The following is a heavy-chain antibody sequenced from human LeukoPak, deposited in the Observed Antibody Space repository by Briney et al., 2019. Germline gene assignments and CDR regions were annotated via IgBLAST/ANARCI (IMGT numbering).Heavy chain of an antibody. CDR2: ISWDGGST. D-gene: IGHD5-12*01. CDR1: GFTFDDYA. V-gene: IGHV3-43D*04. Sequence: GGSLRLSCAASGFTFDDYAMHWVRQAPGKGLEWVSLISWDGGSTYYADSVKGRFTISRDNSKNSLYLQMNSLRAEDTALYYCAKGIKVATITGFDYWGQGTLVTVSS. J-gene: IGHJ4*02. CDR3: AKGIKVATITGFDY.